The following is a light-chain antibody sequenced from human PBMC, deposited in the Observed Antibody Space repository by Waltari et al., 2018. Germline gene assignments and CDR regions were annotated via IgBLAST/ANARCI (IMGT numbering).Light chain of an antibody. V-gene: IGKV3-15*01. J-gene: IGKJ4*01. CDR1: QSVRSN. CDR3: QQYNNWPLT. CDR2: AAS. Sequence: EIVMTQFPATLSVFPGERVTLSCRASQSVRSNLAWYQQKPGQAPRLLIYAASTRATGIPASFSGSGAGTEFTLTISSLQSEDFAVYYCQQYNNWPLTFGGGTKVEIK.